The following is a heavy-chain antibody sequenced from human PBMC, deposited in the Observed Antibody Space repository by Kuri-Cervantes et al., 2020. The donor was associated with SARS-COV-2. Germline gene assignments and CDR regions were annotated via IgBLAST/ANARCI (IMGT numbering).Heavy chain of an antibody. D-gene: IGHD3-10*01. J-gene: IGHJ6*02. Sequence: GGSLRLSCKASGYTFTGYYIHWVRQAPGQGLEWMGWINPNSGGTNYAQKFRGWVTMTRDTSINTAYMELSRLRSDDTAVYYCARARVRGLITAYYYYGMDVWGQGTTVTVSS. CDR2: INPNSGGT. CDR3: ARARVRGLITAYYYYGMDV. V-gene: IGHV1-2*04. CDR1: GYTFTGYY.